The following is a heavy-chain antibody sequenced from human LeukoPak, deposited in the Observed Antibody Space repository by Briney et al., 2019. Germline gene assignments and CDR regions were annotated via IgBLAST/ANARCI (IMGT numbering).Heavy chain of an antibody. Sequence: SGGSLRLSCAASGFTFSSYGMHWVRQAPGKGLEWVAVISYDGSNKYYADSVKGRFTISRDNSKNTLYLQMNSLRAEDTAVYYCARDEEQQREGFDYWGQGTLVTVSS. J-gene: IGHJ4*02. D-gene: IGHD6-13*01. V-gene: IGHV3-30*03. CDR2: ISYDGSNK. CDR3: ARDEEQQREGFDY. CDR1: GFTFSSYG.